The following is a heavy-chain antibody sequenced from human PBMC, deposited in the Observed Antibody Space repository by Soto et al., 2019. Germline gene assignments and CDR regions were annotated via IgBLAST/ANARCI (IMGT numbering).Heavy chain of an antibody. D-gene: IGHD3-3*01. Sequence: SXKVSCKASGYTXNSYGFCWVRQAPGQGLEWMGWISTYNGNTKYAQNLQGRITMTTDTSTSTAYMELRSMRSDDTAVYYCARDLWTGKDRNFDYWGQGTLGTVS. CDR3: ARDLWTGKDRNFDY. CDR2: ISTYNGNT. J-gene: IGHJ4*02. V-gene: IGHV1-18*04. CDR1: GYTXNSYG.